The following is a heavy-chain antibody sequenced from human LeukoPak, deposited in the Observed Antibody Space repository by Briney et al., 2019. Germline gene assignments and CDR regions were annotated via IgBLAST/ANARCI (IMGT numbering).Heavy chain of an antibody. D-gene: IGHD3-22*01. CDR2: ISGSGGST. Sequence: GGSLRLSCAASGFTFSSYAMSWVRQAPGKGLEWVSAISGSGGSTYYAGSVKGRFTISRDNSKNTLYLQMNSLRAEDTAVYYCAKDNMGIVVVITPDYWGQGTLVTVSS. CDR3: AKDNMGIVVVITPDY. V-gene: IGHV3-23*01. CDR1: GFTFSSYA. J-gene: IGHJ4*02.